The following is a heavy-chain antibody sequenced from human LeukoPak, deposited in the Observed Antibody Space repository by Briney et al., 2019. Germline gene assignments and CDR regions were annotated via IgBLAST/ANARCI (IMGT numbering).Heavy chain of an antibody. CDR3: ARGGSSTHDFDY. Sequence: SETLSLTCTVSGGSISSGGYYWSWIRQHPGKGLEWIGYIYYSGSTYYNPSLKSRVTISVDTSKNQFSLKLSSVTAADTAVYYCARGGSSTHDFDYWGQGTLVTVSS. CDR2: IYYSGST. J-gene: IGHJ4*02. D-gene: IGHD2-2*01. CDR1: GGSISSGGYY. V-gene: IGHV4-31*03.